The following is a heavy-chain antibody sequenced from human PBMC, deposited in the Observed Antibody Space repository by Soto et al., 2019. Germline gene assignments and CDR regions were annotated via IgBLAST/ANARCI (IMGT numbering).Heavy chain of an antibody. CDR2: TYYRSKWYN. CDR1: GDSVSSNSAA. D-gene: IGHD3-3*01. V-gene: IGHV6-1*01. CDR3: ARLKSSGVDKAPYFDY. J-gene: IGHJ4*02. Sequence: PSQTLSLTCVISGDSVSSNSAAWNWIRQSPSRGLEWLGRTYYRSKWYNDYAVSVKSRITINPDASKNQFSLQLNSVTPEDTAVYYCARLKSSGVDKAPYFDYWGQGTLVTVSS.